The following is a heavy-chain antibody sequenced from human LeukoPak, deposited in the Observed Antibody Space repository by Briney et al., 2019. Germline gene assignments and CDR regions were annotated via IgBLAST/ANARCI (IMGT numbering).Heavy chain of an antibody. Sequence: SETLSLTCTVSGGSISSGGYYWSWIRQHPGKGLEWIGYIYYSGSTYYNPSLKSRVTISVDTSKNQFSLKLSSVTAADTAVYYCATSQGSSGWYGVTGFDYWGQGTLVTVSS. J-gene: IGHJ4*02. V-gene: IGHV4-31*03. CDR2: IYYSGST. D-gene: IGHD6-19*01. CDR3: ATSQGSSGWYGVTGFDY. CDR1: GGSISSGGYY.